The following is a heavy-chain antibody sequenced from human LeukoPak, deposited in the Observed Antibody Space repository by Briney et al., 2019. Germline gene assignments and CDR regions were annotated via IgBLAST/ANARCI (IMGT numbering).Heavy chain of an antibody. CDR2: INHSGST. CDR1: GGSFSGYY. CDR3: ARGVIPYYFDY. V-gene: IGHV4-34*01. Sequence: PSETLSLTCAVYGGSFSGYYWSWIRKPPGKGLEWIGEINHSGSTNYNPSLKSRVTISVDTSKNQFSLKLSSVTAADTAVYYCARGVIPYYFDYWGQGTLVTVSS. J-gene: IGHJ4*02. D-gene: IGHD2-21*01.